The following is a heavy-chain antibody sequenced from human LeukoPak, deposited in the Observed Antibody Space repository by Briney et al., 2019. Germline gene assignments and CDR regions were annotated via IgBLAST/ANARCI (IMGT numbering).Heavy chain of an antibody. CDR3: ARSYDSRGYYYYGMDV. Sequence: SETLSLTCTVSGGSFGTYYWSWIRQPPGKGLEWIGYIYYSGSTGYNPSLKSRVTISVDTSKNQFSLKLSSVTAADTAVYYYARSYDSRGYYYYGMDVWGQGTTVTVSS. CDR2: IYYSGST. D-gene: IGHD3-22*01. V-gene: IGHV4-59*01. J-gene: IGHJ6*02. CDR1: GGSFGTYY.